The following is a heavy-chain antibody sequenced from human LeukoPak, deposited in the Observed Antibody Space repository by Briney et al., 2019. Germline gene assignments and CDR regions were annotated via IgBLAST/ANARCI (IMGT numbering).Heavy chain of an antibody. D-gene: IGHD2-15*01. CDR3: ARDHLYCSGGSCYSGCIGY. Sequence: PGGSLRLSCAASGFTFSSYAMSWVRQAPGKGLEWVSAISGSGGSTYYADSVKGRFTISRDNSKNTLYLQMNSLKAEDTAVYYCARDHLYCSGGSCYSGCIGYWGQGTLVTVSS. J-gene: IGHJ4*02. V-gene: IGHV3-23*01. CDR1: GFTFSSYA. CDR2: ISGSGGST.